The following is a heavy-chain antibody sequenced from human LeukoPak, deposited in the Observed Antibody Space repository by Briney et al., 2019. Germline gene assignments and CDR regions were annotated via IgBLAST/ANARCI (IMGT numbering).Heavy chain of an antibody. CDR1: GFTFSGSA. CDR2: IRSKANSYAT. V-gene: IGHV3-73*01. J-gene: IGHJ4*02. D-gene: IGHD2-15*01. CDR3: TRHAARYCSGGSRYGNDY. Sequence: PGGSLKLSCAASGFTFSGSAMHWVRQASGKGLEWVSRIRSKANSYATAYAASVEGRFTISRDDSKNTAYLQMNSLKTEDTAVYYCTRHAARYCSGGSRYGNDYWGQGTLVTVSS.